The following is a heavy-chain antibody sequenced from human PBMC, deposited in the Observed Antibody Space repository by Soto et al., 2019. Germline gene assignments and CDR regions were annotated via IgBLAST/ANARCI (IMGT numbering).Heavy chain of an antibody. V-gene: IGHV3-30*18. D-gene: IGHD6-19*01. CDR2: ISYDGSNK. J-gene: IGHJ4*02. CDR1: GFTFSSYG. CDR3: AKDRSQGYSSAGWYFDY. Sequence: QVQLVESGGGVVQPGRSLRLSCAASGFTFSSYGMHWVRQAPGKGLEWVAVISYDGSNKYYADSVKGRFTISRDNSKNTLYLQMNSLRAEDTAVYYCAKDRSQGYSSAGWYFDYWGQGTLVTVSS.